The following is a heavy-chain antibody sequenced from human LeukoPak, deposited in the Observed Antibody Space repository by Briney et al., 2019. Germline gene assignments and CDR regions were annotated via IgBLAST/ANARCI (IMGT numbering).Heavy chain of an antibody. J-gene: IGHJ4*02. Sequence: KASETLSLTCTVSGGSIRGYYWSWIRQPPGKGLEWIGYIHYTGSTDYNPSLKSRVTISVDTSKNQFSLKLSSETVADTAVYYCARGYGSGSYNNFNHWGQGILVTVSP. CDR2: IHYTGST. CDR3: ARGYGSGSYNNFNH. D-gene: IGHD3-10*01. V-gene: IGHV4-59*01. CDR1: GGSIRGYY.